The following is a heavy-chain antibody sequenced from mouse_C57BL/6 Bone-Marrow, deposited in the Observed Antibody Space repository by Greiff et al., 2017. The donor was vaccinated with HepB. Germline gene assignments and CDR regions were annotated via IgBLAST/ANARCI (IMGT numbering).Heavy chain of an antibody. V-gene: IGHV1-81*01. J-gene: IGHJ3*01. Sequence: HVQLQQSGAELARPGASVKLSCKASGYTFTSYGISWVKQRTGQGLEWIGEIYPRSGNTYYNEKFKGKATLTADKSSSTAYMELRSLTSEDSAVYFCARSIYYYGSSFSWFAYWGQGTLVTVSA. CDR1: GYTFTSYG. CDR3: ARSIYYYGSSFSWFAY. CDR2: IYPRSGNT. D-gene: IGHD1-1*01.